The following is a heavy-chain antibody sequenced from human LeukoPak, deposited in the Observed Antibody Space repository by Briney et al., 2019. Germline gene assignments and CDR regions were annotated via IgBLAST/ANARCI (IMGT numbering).Heavy chain of an antibody. Sequence: GGSLRLSCAASGFTFSNDFMSWVRQAPGKGPEWVSVIYTDGTTYYADSVKGRFTISRDDSKNTLYLQMNSLRAEDTAAYYCARRPREPPDLDYGGQGTPVAVPS. V-gene: IGHV3-66*04. D-gene: IGHD1-26*01. CDR1: GFTFSNDF. J-gene: IGHJ4*02. CDR2: IYTDGTT. CDR3: ARRPREPPDLDY.